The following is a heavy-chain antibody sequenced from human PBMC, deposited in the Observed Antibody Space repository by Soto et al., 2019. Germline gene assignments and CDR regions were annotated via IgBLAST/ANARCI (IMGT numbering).Heavy chain of an antibody. CDR3: ARLEVYYHMDV. Sequence: GEFMKNSCKGSGYNFTSSWISWVRQMPGKGLEWMGRIDPSDSYTNYSPSFQGHVTISADRSISTAYLRWSGLKASDTAMYYCARLEVYYHMDVWGQGTTVTVSS. CDR2: IDPSDSYT. V-gene: IGHV5-10-1*01. CDR1: GYNFTSSW. J-gene: IGHJ6*02.